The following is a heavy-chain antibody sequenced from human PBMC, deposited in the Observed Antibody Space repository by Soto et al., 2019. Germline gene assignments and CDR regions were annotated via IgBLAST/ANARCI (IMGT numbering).Heavy chain of an antibody. CDR3: ARGGAYCTSITCLFDSF. D-gene: IGHD2-8*01. J-gene: IGHJ4*02. CDR1: GYTFSSYG. Sequence: QAQLVQSGAEVKKPGASVKVSCRASGYTFSSYGYAWVRQAPGQGLEWMGWISAYNGDTNYAQKYQDRITLTTDTYTTTAYMELRNLGSDDTAVYYGARGGAYCTSITCLFDSFWGLGTLVTVSS. CDR2: ISAYNGDT. V-gene: IGHV1-18*01.